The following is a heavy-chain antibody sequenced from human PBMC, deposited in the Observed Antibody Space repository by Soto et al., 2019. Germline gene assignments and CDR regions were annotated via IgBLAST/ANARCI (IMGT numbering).Heavy chain of an antibody. CDR3: ARDGVDGDHDAFDI. CDR1: GFTFRRHG. Sequence: QVQLVESGGGVVQPGRSLRLSCAASGFTFRRHGMHWVRQAPGKGLEWVAAIWYDGSNKYYADSVRGRFTISRDNSKNMRVVQMDGLRVEDTAIYYCARDGVDGDHDAFDIWGQGTMVTVSS. V-gene: IGHV3-33*01. J-gene: IGHJ3*02. D-gene: IGHD4-17*01. CDR2: IWYDGSNK.